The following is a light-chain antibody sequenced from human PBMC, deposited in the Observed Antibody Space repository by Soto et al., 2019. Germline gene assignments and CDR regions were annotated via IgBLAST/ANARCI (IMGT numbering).Light chain of an antibody. CDR1: SSDVGSYNL. CDR2: EGT. CDR3: CSLTTSHTYV. V-gene: IGLV2-14*02. J-gene: IGLJ1*01. Sequence: QSVLTQPASVSGSPGQSITISCTGTSSDVGSYNLVSWYQHHPGKAPKFMIYEGTKRPSGVSSRFSGSKSGNTASLTISGLQAEDEAYYYCCSLTTSHTYVFGSGTKV.